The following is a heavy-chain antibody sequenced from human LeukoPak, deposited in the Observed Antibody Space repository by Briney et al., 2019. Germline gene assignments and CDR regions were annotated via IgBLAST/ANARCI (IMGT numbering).Heavy chain of an antibody. V-gene: IGHV1-46*01. CDR3: AREHSRGGFDY. D-gene: IGHD3-10*01. CDR2: INPGGGST. Sequence: ASVKVSCKASGYTFTSYYMHWVRQAPGQGLEWMGIINPGGGSTSYAQKFQGRVTMTRDMSTSTVYMELSSLRSEDTAVYYCAREHSRGGFDYWGQGTLVTVSS. CDR1: GYTFTSYY. J-gene: IGHJ4*02.